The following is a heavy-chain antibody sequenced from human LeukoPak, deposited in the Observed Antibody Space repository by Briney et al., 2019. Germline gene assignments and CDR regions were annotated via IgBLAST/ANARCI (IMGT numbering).Heavy chain of an antibody. CDR2: IYYSGST. V-gene: IGHV4-61*01. D-gene: IGHD1-7*01. CDR3: ARTFRNYGQSNHFDS. Sequence: SETLSLTCTVSGDSVSSGSYYWSWMRQPPGKGQEWIGYIYYSGSTNYNPSLKSRVTISVDTSKNQFTLKLSSVTAADTAVYYCARTFRNYGQSNHFDSWGQGTLVTVSS. CDR1: GDSVSSGSYY. J-gene: IGHJ4*02.